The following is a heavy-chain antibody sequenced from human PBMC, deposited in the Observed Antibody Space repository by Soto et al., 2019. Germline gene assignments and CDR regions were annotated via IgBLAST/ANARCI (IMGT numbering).Heavy chain of an antibody. CDR3: ARDASDGDHTFFDY. V-gene: IGHV4-59*01. J-gene: IGHJ4*02. Sequence: SETLSLTCTVSGGSISSYYWSWIRQPPGKGLEWIGYIYYSGSTNYNPSLKSRVTISVDTPKNQFSLKLSSVTAADTAVYYCARDASDGDHTFFDYWGQGTLVTVS. CDR2: IYYSGST. CDR1: GGSISSYY. D-gene: IGHD4-17*01.